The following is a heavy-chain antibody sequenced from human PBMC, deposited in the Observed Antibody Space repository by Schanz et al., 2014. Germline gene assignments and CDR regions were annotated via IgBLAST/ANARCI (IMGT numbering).Heavy chain of an antibody. D-gene: IGHD3-10*01. CDR2: ISGSSNTI. Sequence: EVQLVESGGGLVQPGGSLRLSCAASGFTFSSYCMNWVRQAPGKGLEWVSHISGSSNTIYYADSLKGRFTISRDNSKNTLDLQMSSLRADDTAVYYCVKEGTVVSGSPRDYWGQGALVTVSS. J-gene: IGHJ4*02. CDR3: VKEGTVVSGSPRDY. V-gene: IGHV3-48*01. CDR1: GFTFSSYC.